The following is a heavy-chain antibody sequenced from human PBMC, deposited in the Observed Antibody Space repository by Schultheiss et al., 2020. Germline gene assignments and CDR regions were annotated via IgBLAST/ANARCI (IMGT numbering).Heavy chain of an antibody. Sequence: GESLKISCAASGFTFSSYAMSWVRQAPGKGLEWVSAISGSGGSTYYADSVKGRFTISRDNSKNTLYLQMNSLRAEDTAVYYCAKDAGYSAYYFDYWGQGTLVTVSS. V-gene: IGHV3-23*01. CDR1: GFTFSSYA. CDR3: AKDAGYSAYYFDY. CDR2: ISGSGGST. D-gene: IGHD2-15*01. J-gene: IGHJ4*02.